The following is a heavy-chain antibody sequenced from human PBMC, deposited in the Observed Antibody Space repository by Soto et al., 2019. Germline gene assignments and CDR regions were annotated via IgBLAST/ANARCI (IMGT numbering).Heavy chain of an antibody. D-gene: IGHD3-3*01. CDR3: ARQTIDHFYGMDV. J-gene: IGHJ6*02. CDR2: IYYSGST. V-gene: IGHV4-59*08. Sequence: QVQLQESGPGLVKPSETLSLTCTVSGVSISSYYWSWIRQPPGKGLEWIGYIYYSGSTNYNPSLKSRVTISVDTSKNQFSLKLSSVTAADTAVYYCARQTIDHFYGMDVWGQGTTVTVSS. CDR1: GVSISSYY.